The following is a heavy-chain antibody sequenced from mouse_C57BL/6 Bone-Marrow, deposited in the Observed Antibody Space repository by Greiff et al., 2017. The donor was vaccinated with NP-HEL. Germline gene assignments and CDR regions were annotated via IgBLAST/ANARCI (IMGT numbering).Heavy chain of an antibody. CDR3: ARRGYSWYFDV. CDR2: IDPSDSYT. D-gene: IGHD2-12*01. CDR1: GYTFTSYW. J-gene: IGHJ1*03. Sequence: QVQLQQPGAELVKPGASVKLSCKASGYTFTSYWMQWVKQRPGQGLEWIGEIDPSDSYTNYNQKFKGKATLTVDTSSSTAYMQLSSLTSEDSAVYYCARRGYSWYFDVWGTGTTVTVSS. V-gene: IGHV1-50*01.